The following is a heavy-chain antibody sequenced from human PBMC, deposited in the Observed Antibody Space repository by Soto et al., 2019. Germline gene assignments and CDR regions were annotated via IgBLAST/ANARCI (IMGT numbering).Heavy chain of an antibody. CDR2: IHGGGTV. J-gene: IGHJ4*02. V-gene: IGHV3-48*03. CDR1: GFDFDNFE. Sequence: GGSVRLSCVASGFDFDNFEMNWVRQAPGRGPEWLSYIHGGGTVYYADSVKGRFTISRDNSKNSLYLQMDSLRDEDTGVYFCVGRGLRYFDYWGQGALVTVSS. D-gene: IGHD3-10*01. CDR3: VGRGLRYFDY.